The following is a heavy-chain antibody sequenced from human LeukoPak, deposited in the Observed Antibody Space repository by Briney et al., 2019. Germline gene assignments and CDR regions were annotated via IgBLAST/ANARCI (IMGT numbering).Heavy chain of an antibody. V-gene: IGHV4-34*01. J-gene: IGHJ5*02. CDR2: INHSGST. D-gene: IGHD3-3*01. CDR1: GGSFSGYY. CDR3: ARDGYYDFWSGYYLRNWFDP. Sequence: SETLSLTCAVYGGSFSGYYWSWIRQPPGKGLEWIGEINHSGSTNYNPSLKSRVTISVDTSKNQFSLKLSSVTAADTAVYYCARDGYYDFWSGYYLRNWFDPWGQGTLVTVSS.